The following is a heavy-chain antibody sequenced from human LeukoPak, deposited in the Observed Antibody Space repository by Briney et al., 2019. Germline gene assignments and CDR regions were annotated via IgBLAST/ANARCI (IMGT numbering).Heavy chain of an antibody. CDR2: IIPMFGIR. Sequence: SVKVSCKASGGTFGNYAISWVRQASGQGLGYMGRIIPMFGIRNSTQKFQARVTLTADTSTDTLYLELNSLRSHDTAVYFCARERTWLTPFFDRWGQGTRVTVSS. CDR1: GGTFGNYA. V-gene: IGHV1-69*04. J-gene: IGHJ5*02. CDR3: ARERTWLTPFFDR. D-gene: IGHD6-19*01.